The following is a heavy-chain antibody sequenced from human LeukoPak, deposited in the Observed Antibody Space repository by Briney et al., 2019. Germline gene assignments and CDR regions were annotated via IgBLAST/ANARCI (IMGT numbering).Heavy chain of an antibody. CDR2: IYYSGST. CDR3: ARDGDYDNYYYYGMDV. CDR1: GGSFSSGSYY. V-gene: IGHV4-61*01. Sequence: SETLSLTCTVSGGSFSSGSYYWSWIRQPPGKGLEWIGYIYYSGSTNYNPSLKSRVTISVDTSKNQFSLKLSSVTAADTAVYYCARDGDYDNYYYYGMDVWGQGTTVTVSS. J-gene: IGHJ6*02. D-gene: IGHD3-9*01.